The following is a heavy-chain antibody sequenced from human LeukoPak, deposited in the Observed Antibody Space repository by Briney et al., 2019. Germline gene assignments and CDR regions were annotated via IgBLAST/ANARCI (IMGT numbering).Heavy chain of an antibody. D-gene: IGHD3-22*01. CDR3: AKEEGNYYDSSEKKD. J-gene: IGHJ4*02. CDR2: ISASGGST. CDR1: GFTFSSYA. V-gene: IGHV3-23*01. Sequence: PGGSLRLSCAASGFTFSSYAMSWVRQAPGKGLEWVSAISASGGSTYYAGSVKGRFTISRDNSKNTLYLQMNSLRAEDTAVYYCAKEEGNYYDSSEKKDWGQGTLVTVSS.